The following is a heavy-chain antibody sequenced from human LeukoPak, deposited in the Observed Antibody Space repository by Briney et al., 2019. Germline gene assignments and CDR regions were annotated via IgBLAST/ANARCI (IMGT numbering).Heavy chain of an antibody. D-gene: IGHD2-15*01. V-gene: IGHV3-7*01. CDR3: ARSPTLRYCSGGSCQYFDY. J-gene: IGHJ4*02. CDR2: IKQDGSEK. Sequence: GGSLRLSCAASGFTFSSYWMSWVRQAPGKGLEWVANIKQDGSEKYYVDSVKGRFTISRDNAKNSLYLQMNSLRAEDTAVYCCARSPTLRYCSGGSCQYFDYWGQGTLVTVSS. CDR1: GFTFSSYW.